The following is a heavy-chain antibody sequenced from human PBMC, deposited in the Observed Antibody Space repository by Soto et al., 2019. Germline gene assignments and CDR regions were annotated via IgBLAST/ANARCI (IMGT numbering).Heavy chain of an antibody. V-gene: IGHV4-4*02. D-gene: IGHD6-19*01. CDR1: GGTIRSPDW. Sequence: SETLSLTCGVSGGTIRSPDWWTWVRQPPGKGLEWIGEIFQSGSTNYTPSLESRVTISVDRSKNQFSLTLTSVTAADTAVYFCARGRGRYSSGWSWFDPWGQGILVTVSS. J-gene: IGHJ5*02. CDR3: ARGRGRYSSGWSWFDP. CDR2: IFQSGST.